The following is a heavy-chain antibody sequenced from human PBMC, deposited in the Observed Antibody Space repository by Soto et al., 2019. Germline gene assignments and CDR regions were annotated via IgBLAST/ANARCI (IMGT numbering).Heavy chain of an antibody. V-gene: IGHV3-30-3*01. D-gene: IGHD6-13*01. CDR3: AREYLSHIEQQLVPALDVGWFDP. Sequence: PGGSLRLSCAASGFTFSSYAMHWVRQAPGKGLEWVAVISYDGSNKYYADSVKGRFTISRDNSKNTLYLQMNSLRAEDTAVYYCAREYLSHIEQQLVPALDVGWFDPWGQGTLVTVSS. J-gene: IGHJ5*02. CDR1: GFTFSSYA. CDR2: ISYDGSNK.